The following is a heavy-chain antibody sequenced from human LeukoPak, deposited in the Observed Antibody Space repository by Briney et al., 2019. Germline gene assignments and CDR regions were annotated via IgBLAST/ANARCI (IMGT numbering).Heavy chain of an antibody. J-gene: IGHJ4*02. CDR2: IYYSGST. Sequence: SQTLSLTCTVSGGSLSSGGYYWSWIRQHPGKGLEWIGYIYYSGSTYYNPSLKSRVTISVDTSKNQFSLKLSYVTAADTAVYYCAREGAYRSSSADYWGQGTLVTVSS. D-gene: IGHD6-13*01. V-gene: IGHV4-31*03. CDR3: AREGAYRSSSADY. CDR1: GGSLSSGGYY.